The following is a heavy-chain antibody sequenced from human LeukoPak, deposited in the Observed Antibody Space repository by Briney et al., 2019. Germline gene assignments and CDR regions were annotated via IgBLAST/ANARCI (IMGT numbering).Heavy chain of an antibody. CDR3: ARGQSWAFDF. V-gene: IGHV3-7*05. D-gene: IGHD1-26*01. CDR2: IKPDGSEK. CDR1: GFTFSTYW. Sequence: GSLRLSCAASGFTFSTYWMSWVRQAPGKGLQWVVNIKPDGSEKYYVDSVKGRFTISRDNAKNSVDLQMNSLRVEDTAVYYCARGQSWAFDFWGQGTLVTVSS. J-gene: IGHJ4*02.